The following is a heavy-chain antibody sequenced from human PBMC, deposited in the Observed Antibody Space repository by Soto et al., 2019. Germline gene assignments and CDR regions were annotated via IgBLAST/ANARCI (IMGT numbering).Heavy chain of an antibody. D-gene: IGHD6-6*01. CDR1: GFTFSSYD. CDR3: ARAHSYYYYYYYRDV. Sequence: GGSLRLSCAASGFTFSSYDMHWVRQATGKGLEWVSAIGTAGDTYYPGSVKGRFTISRENAKNSLYLQMNSLRAGDTAVYYCARAHSYYYYYYYRDVWGKGTTVTVSS. V-gene: IGHV3-13*01. CDR2: IGTAGDT. J-gene: IGHJ6*03.